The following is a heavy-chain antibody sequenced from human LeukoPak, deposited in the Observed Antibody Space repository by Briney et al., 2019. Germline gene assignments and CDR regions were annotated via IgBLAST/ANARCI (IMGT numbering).Heavy chain of an antibody. Sequence: PGRSLRLSCAASGFTFSSYGMHWVRQAPGKGLEWVAVISYDGSNKYYADSVKGRFTISRDNSKNTLYLQMSSLRAEDTAVYYCAKDGDPTGTTSHIDYWGQGTLVTVSS. J-gene: IGHJ4*02. V-gene: IGHV3-30*18. CDR3: AKDGDPTGTTSHIDY. D-gene: IGHD1-7*01. CDR1: GFTFSSYG. CDR2: ISYDGSNK.